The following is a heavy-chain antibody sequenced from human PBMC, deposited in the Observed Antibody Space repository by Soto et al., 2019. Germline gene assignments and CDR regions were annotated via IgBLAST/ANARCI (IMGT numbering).Heavy chain of an antibody. CDR2: LSGSGDTT. CDR3: TKAHRQDPPYSRFDT. Sequence: LRLSCAASGFTFSSYAMNRVRQAPRMRPEWVSGLSGSGDTTFYADSVKGRFTISRDNSKNTLYWQMNSLRAEDAARYYCTKAHRQDPPYSRFDTWAQGTLVTVPQ. D-gene: IGHD4-4*01. J-gene: IGHJ5*02. V-gene: IGHV3-23*01. CDR1: GFTFSSYA.